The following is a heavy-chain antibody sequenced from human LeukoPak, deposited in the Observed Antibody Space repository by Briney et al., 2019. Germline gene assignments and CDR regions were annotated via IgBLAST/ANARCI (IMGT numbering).Heavy chain of an antibody. CDR2: ISAYNGNT. CDR3: ARDPTMTTERGFDY. V-gene: IGHV1-18*04. J-gene: IGHJ4*02. CDR1: GYTFTGYY. D-gene: IGHD4-11*01. Sequence: ASVKVSCKASGYTFTGYYMHWVRQAPGQGLEWMGWISAYNGNTNYAQKLQGRVTMTTDTSTSTAYMELRSLRSDDTAVYYCARDPTMTTERGFDYWGQGTLVTVSS.